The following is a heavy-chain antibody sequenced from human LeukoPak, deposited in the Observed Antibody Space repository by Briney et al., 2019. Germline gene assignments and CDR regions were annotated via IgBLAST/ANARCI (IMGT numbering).Heavy chain of an antibody. CDR3: AKSITFGGVIDDAFDI. CDR1: GGSFSGYY. D-gene: IGHD3-16*01. J-gene: IGHJ3*02. CDR2: MNHSGST. Sequence: SETLSLTCAVYGGSFSGYYWSWIRQPPGKGLEWIGEMNHSGSTNYNPSLKSRVTISVDTSKNQFSLKLSSVTAADTAVYYCAKSITFGGVIDDAFDIWGQGTMVTVSS. V-gene: IGHV4-34*01.